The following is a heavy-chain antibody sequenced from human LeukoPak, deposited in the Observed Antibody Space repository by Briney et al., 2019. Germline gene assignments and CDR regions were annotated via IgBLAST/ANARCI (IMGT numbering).Heavy chain of an antibody. V-gene: IGHV4-39*01. D-gene: IGHD5-24*01. CDR2: IYYSGST. J-gene: IGHJ4*02. CDR3: ARNRDGYNSFDY. CDR1: GGSISSSSYY. Sequence: SETLSLTCTVSGGSISSSSYYWGWIRQPPGKELEWIGSIYYSGSTYYNPSLKSRVTISVDTSKNQFSLKLSSVTAADTAVYYCARNRDGYNSFDYWGQGTLVTVSS.